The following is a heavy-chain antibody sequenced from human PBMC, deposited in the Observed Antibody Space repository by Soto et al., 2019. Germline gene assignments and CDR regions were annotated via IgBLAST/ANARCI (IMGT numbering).Heavy chain of an antibody. CDR3: AIGITIFGVDPYDYYGMDV. CDR1: GFTFSSYA. D-gene: IGHD3-3*01. Sequence: GGSLRLSCAASGFTFSSYAMSWVRQAPGKGLEWVSAISGSGGSTYYADSVKGRFTISRDNSKNTLYLQMNSLRAEDTAVYYCAIGITIFGVDPYDYYGMDVWGQGTTVTVSS. V-gene: IGHV3-23*01. J-gene: IGHJ6*02. CDR2: ISGSGGST.